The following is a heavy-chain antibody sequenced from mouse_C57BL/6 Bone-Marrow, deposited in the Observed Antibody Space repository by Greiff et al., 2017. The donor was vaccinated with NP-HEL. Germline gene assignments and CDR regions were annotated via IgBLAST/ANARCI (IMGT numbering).Heavy chain of an antibody. Sequence: KQSCQASGYTFTRYWMHWVKQRPGRGLEWIGRIDPNSGGTKYTEQFKSKATLTVDKPSSTAYMQLSSLTSEDSAVYDCARIYYGYDAPLYGMDYWGQGTSVTVSS. D-gene: IGHD2-2*01. V-gene: IGHV1-72*01. CDR1: GYTFTRYW. J-gene: IGHJ4*01. CDR2: IDPNSGGT. CDR3: ARIYYGYDAPLYGMDY.